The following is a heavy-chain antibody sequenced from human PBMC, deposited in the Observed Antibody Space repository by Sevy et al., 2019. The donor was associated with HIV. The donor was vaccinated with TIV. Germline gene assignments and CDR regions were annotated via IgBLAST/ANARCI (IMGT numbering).Heavy chain of an antibody. J-gene: IGHJ6*02. CDR2: ISGKGRNT. CDR1: GFTFSAYA. Sequence: GGSLRLSCAASGFTFSAYAMNWVRQAPGKGLEWVSAISGKGRNTHYTDSVEGRFTISRVNSNNTLYLQMNSLRAEDTAVYYCAKTIDSGGGVVPAANYFYYGLDVWGQGTTVTVSS. CDR3: AKTIDSGGGVVPAANYFYYGLDV. D-gene: IGHD2-2*01. V-gene: IGHV3-23*01.